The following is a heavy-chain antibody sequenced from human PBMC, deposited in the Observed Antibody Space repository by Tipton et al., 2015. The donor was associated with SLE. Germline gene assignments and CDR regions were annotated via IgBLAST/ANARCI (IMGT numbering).Heavy chain of an antibody. J-gene: IGHJ6*02. CDR3: ARDVGLGSTGAYYYYGMDV. V-gene: IGHV4-59*11. Sequence: TLSLTCTVSGGSISSHYWSWIRQPPGKGLEWIGYIYYSGSTNYNPSLKSRVTISVDTSKNQFSLKLSSVTAADTAVYYCARDVGLGSTGAYYYYGMDVWGQGTTVIVSS. CDR2: IYYSGST. D-gene: IGHD1-26*01. CDR1: GGSISSHY.